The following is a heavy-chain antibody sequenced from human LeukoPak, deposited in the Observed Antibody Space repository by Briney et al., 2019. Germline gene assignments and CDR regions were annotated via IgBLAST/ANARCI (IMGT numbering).Heavy chain of an antibody. J-gene: IGHJ2*01. V-gene: IGHV4-34*01. Sequence: SETLSLTCAVYGGSFSGYYWSWIRQPPGKGLEWIGEINHSGSTNYNPSLKSRVTISVDTSKNQFSLKLSSVTAADTAVYYCARDLYERSLYWYFDLWGRGTLVTVSS. D-gene: IGHD5/OR15-5a*01. CDR1: GGSFSGYY. CDR3: ARDLYERSLYWYFDL. CDR2: INHSGST.